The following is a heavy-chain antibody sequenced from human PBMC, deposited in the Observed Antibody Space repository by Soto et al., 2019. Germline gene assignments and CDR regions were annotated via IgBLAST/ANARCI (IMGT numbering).Heavy chain of an antibody. CDR3: ARDTQYCISTSRYEGAYYYYGMDV. Sequence: ASVKVSCKASGYTFTSYGISWVRQAPGQGLEWMGWISAYNGNTNYAQKLQGRVTMTTDTSTSTAYMELRSLRSDDTAVYYCARDTQYCISTSRYEGAYYYYGMDVWG. D-gene: IGHD2-2*01. CDR1: GYTFTSYG. CDR2: ISAYNGNT. J-gene: IGHJ6*02. V-gene: IGHV1-18*01.